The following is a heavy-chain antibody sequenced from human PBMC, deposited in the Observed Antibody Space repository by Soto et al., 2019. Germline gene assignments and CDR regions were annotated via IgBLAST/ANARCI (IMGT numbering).Heavy chain of an antibody. J-gene: IGHJ4*02. D-gene: IGHD5-18*01. Sequence: PSETLSLTCNVSGDSMTSPPYYWGWIRQPPGKGLEWIGTVYYSGATYYNPSLRGRLTVSADTSKNYFSLRLTSVTAADTAVYYCARSFGRYSFGYWGQGTVVTVSS. CDR1: GDSMTSPPYY. CDR2: VYYSGAT. CDR3: ARSFGRYSFGY. V-gene: IGHV4-39*02.